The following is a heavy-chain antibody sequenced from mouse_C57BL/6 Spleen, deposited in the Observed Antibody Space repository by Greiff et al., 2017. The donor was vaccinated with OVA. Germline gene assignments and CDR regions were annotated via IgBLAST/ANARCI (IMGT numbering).Heavy chain of an antibody. CDR1: GYTFTSYW. Sequence: VQLQQPGAELVRPGSSVKLSCKASGYTFTSYWMDWVKQRPGQGLEWIGNIYPSNSETHYNQKFKDKATLTVDKSSSTAYMQLSSLTAEGSAVYYCARFPSGYSGWYIDVWGTGTTVTVSS. D-gene: IGHD3-1*01. CDR3: ARFPSGYSGWYIDV. CDR2: IYPSNSET. J-gene: IGHJ1*03. V-gene: IGHV1-61*01.